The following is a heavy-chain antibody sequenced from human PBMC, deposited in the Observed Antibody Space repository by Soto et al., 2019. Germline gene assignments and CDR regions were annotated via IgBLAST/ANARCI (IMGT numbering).Heavy chain of an antibody. V-gene: IGHV1-58*01. J-gene: IGHJ4*02. CDR3: AAGSWYYDSSGYHLWDY. CDR1: GFTFTSSA. CDR2: VVVGSGNT. D-gene: IGHD3-22*01. Sequence: SVKVSCKASGFTFTSSAVQWVRPARGQRLEWIVCVVVGSGNTNYAQKFQERVTITRDMSTSTAYMELSSLRSEHTAVYYCAAGSWYYDSSGYHLWDYWGQGTLVTVSS.